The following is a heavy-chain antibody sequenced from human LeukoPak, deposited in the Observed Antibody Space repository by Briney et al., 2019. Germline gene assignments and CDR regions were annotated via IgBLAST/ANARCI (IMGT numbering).Heavy chain of an antibody. J-gene: IGHJ6*02. D-gene: IGHD2-15*01. CDR3: ARAIVVVVAAPHYYYYGMDV. V-gene: IGHV1-69*13. Sequence: SVKVSCKASGGTFSSYAISWVRQAPGQGLEWMGGIIPIFGTANYAQKFQGRVTITADESTSTAYMELSSLRSEDTAVYYCARAIVVVVAAPHYYYYGMDVWGQGTTVTVSS. CDR2: IIPIFGTA. CDR1: GGTFSSYA.